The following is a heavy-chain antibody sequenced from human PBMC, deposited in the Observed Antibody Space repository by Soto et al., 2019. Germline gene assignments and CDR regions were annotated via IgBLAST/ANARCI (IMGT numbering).Heavy chain of an antibody. V-gene: IGHV1-18*01. Sequence: EASVKVSCKASGYTFTNYGISWVRQAPGQGLEWMGWINVYNGNTKYAQKVQGRVTMTTDTSTSTAYMELRSLRSDDTAVYYCARDGGVTALDYWGQGTLVTVS. CDR3: ARDGGVTALDY. J-gene: IGHJ4*02. CDR1: GYTFTNYG. CDR2: INVYNGNT. D-gene: IGHD2-21*02.